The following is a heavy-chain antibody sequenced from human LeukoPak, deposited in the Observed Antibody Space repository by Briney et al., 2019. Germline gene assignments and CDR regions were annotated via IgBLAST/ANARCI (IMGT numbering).Heavy chain of an antibody. CDR1: GGTFSSYA. Sequence: SVKVSCKASGGTFSSYAISWVRQAPGQGLEWMGGIIPIFGTANYAQKFQGRVTMTRDMSTSTVYMELSSLRSEDTAVYYCARVLDYGDNLFDYWGQGTLVTVSS. V-gene: IGHV1-69*05. CDR3: ARVLDYGDNLFDY. J-gene: IGHJ4*02. CDR2: IIPIFGTA. D-gene: IGHD4-17*01.